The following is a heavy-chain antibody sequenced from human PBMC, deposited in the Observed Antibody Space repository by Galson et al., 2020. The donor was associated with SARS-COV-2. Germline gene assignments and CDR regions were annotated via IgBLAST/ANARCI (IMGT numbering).Heavy chain of an antibody. J-gene: IGHJ2*01. CDR3: ARRHYFDWYFDL. CDR1: GYSFTSHW. Sequence: GESLKTSCKGSGYSFTSHWNAWVRQMPGKGPEWVGLSYPGDPDTRYRTSCQGQLTISADKSISTAYLQWSSLKASDTAMYYCARRHYFDWYFDLCGRGTRVSVSS. CDR2: SYPGDPDT. D-gene: IGHD3-10*01. V-gene: IGHV5-51*01.